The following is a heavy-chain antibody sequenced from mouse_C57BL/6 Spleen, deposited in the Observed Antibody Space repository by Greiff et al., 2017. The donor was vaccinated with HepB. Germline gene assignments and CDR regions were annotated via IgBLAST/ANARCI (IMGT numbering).Heavy chain of an antibody. CDR3: ARYGYGSSYENAMDY. D-gene: IGHD1-1*01. Sequence: VQLQQSGPELVKPGASVKISCKASGYAFSSSWMNWVKQRPGKGLEWIGRIYPGDGDTNYNGKFKGKATLTADKSSSTAYMQLSSLTSEDSAVYCCARYGYGSSYENAMDYWGQGTSVTVSS. J-gene: IGHJ4*01. CDR1: GYAFSSSW. V-gene: IGHV1-82*01. CDR2: IYPGDGDT.